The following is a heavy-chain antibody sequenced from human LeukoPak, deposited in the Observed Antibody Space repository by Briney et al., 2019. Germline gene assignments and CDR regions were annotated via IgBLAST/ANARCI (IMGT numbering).Heavy chain of an antibody. Sequence: PSETLSLTCTVSGGSISSSSYYWGWIRQPPGKGLEWIVSIYYSGSTYYNPSLKSRVTISVDTSKNQFSLKLSSVTAADTAVYYCARSDVDIVATIRSSSFDPWGQGTLVTVSS. V-gene: IGHV4-39*01. J-gene: IGHJ5*02. D-gene: IGHD5-12*01. CDR2: IYYSGST. CDR1: GGSISSSSYY. CDR3: ARSDVDIVATIRSSSFDP.